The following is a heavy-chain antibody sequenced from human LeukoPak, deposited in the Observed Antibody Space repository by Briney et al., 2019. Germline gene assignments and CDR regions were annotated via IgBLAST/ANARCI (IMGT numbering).Heavy chain of an antibody. Sequence: PSETLSLTCTVSGGSIISYYWSWIRQPPGKGLEWFGYIYDSGRTNYNPSLKSRVTISVDTSKNQFSLKLSSVTAADTAVYYCARHPPHGYSSGLYYFDYWGQGTLVTVSS. J-gene: IGHJ4*02. D-gene: IGHD6-19*01. CDR2: IYDSGRT. CDR1: GGSIISYY. V-gene: IGHV4-59*08. CDR3: ARHPPHGYSSGLYYFDY.